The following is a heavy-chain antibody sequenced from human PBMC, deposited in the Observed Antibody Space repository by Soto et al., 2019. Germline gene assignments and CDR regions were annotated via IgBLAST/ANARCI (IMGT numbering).Heavy chain of an antibody. D-gene: IGHD2-15*01. J-gene: IGHJ4*02. Sequence: XSVKVSCKASGYTFTSYDIHLVRQAAGHGLEWMGWMDPKSGYTDYAQKFQGRVTMTRNNSISTAYMELSSLRSEDTAVYYCARGRGWRDNWGQGTLVTVSS. CDR3: ARGRGWRDN. V-gene: IGHV1-8*01. CDR2: MDPKSGYT. CDR1: GYTFTSYD.